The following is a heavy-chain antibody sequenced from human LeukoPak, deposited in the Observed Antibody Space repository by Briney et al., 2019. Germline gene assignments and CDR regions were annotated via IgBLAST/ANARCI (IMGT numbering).Heavy chain of an antibody. Sequence: AGGSLRLSCAASGFTFSSYAMSWVRQAPGKGLEWVSAISGSGGSTYYADSVKGRFTISRDNAKNSLYLQMNSLRAEDTAVYYCAREPDYGLPRHYWGQGTLVTVSS. V-gene: IGHV3-23*01. J-gene: IGHJ4*02. CDR1: GFTFSSYA. D-gene: IGHD4-17*01. CDR3: AREPDYGLPRHY. CDR2: ISGSGGST.